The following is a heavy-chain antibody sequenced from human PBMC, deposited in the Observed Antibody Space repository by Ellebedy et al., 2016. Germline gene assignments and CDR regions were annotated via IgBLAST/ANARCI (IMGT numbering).Heavy chain of an antibody. CDR2: TSHRGST. Sequence: SETLSLTXTVSGYSISSSGYHWSWIRQHPGKGLEWIGYTSHRGSTYYNPSLKSRVTISVDTSKNQFSLKLSSVTAADTAVYYCARDRGGPGVSSGLFFDYWGQGTLVTVSS. D-gene: IGHD3-22*01. J-gene: IGHJ4*02. CDR1: GYSISSSGYH. V-gene: IGHV4-31*03. CDR3: ARDRGGPGVSSGLFFDY.